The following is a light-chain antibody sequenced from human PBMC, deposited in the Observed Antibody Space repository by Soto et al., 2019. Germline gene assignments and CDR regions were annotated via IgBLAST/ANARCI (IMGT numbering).Light chain of an antibody. V-gene: IGLV4-69*01. CDR3: QTWGTGIRV. CDR1: SGHSSFA. Sequence: QLVLTQSPSASASLGASVKLTCTLSSGHSSFAIAWHQQQPEKGPRYLMKLNSDGSHSKGDGIPDRFSGSRSGAERYLTISSLQSEDEADYYCQTWGTGIRVFGGGTPLTVL. J-gene: IGLJ2*01. CDR2: LNSDGSH.